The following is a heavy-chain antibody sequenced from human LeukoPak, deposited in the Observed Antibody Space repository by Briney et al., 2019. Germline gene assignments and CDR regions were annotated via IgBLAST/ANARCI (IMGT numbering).Heavy chain of an antibody. V-gene: IGHV3-30*04. CDR2: ISYDGSNK. CDR1: RFTFSSYA. D-gene: IGHD1-26*01. CDR3: ARLRGSSNGGYFDY. Sequence: GRSLRLSCAASRFTFSSYAMHWVRQAPGKGLEWVAVISYDGSNKYYADSVKGRFTISRDNSKNTLYLQMNSLRAEDTAVYYCARLRGSSNGGYFDYWGQGTLVTVSS. J-gene: IGHJ4*02.